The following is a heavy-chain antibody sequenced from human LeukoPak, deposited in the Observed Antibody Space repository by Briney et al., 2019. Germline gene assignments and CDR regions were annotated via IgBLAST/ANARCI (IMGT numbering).Heavy chain of an antibody. Sequence: PGGSLRLSCAASGFSFSGHWMNWVRQPPGKGLEWVANIKADGSEKYYVDSVKGRFTISRDDAKRTVDLQMDSLRAEDTAIYYCAYRNNFEYWGQGALVTVSS. D-gene: IGHD1-26*01. V-gene: IGHV3-7*05. CDR2: IKADGSEK. J-gene: IGHJ4*02. CDR3: AYRNNFEY. CDR1: GFSFSGHW.